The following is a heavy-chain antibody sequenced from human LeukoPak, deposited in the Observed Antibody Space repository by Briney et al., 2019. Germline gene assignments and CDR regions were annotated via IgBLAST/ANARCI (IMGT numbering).Heavy chain of an antibody. V-gene: IGHV3-9*01. CDR3: AKDISTMVRGVVDY. J-gene: IGHJ4*02. Sequence: PGGSLRLSCAASGFTFDDYAMHWVRQAPGKGLEGVSGISWNSGSIGYADSVKGRFTISRDNAKNSLYLQMNSLRAEDTALYYCAKDISTMVRGVVDYWGQGTLVTVSS. CDR1: GFTFDDYA. CDR2: ISWNSGSI. D-gene: IGHD3-10*01.